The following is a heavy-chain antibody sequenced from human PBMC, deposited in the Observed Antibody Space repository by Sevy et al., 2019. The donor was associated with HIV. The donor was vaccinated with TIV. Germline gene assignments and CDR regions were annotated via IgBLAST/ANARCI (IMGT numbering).Heavy chain of an antibody. J-gene: IGHJ6*02. CDR2: IYSSDRT. Sequence: GGSLRLSCAASGFTVSDNHMNWVRQAPGKGLEWVSVIYSSDRTDYADSVKGRFTVSRNNSKNTLYLQRNSLRAEDTAVYYCARDRVTYYYDSSGYYTSGYGMDVWGQGTTVTVSS. CDR1: GFTVSDNH. D-gene: IGHD3-22*01. CDR3: ARDRVTYYYDSSGYYTSGYGMDV. V-gene: IGHV3-53*01.